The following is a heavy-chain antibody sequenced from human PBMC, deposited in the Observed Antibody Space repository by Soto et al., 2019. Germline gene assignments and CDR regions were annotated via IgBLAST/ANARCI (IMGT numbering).Heavy chain of an antibody. Sequence: PGGSLRLSYAASGFTFSSYAMHWVRQAPGKGLEWVAVISYDGSNKYYADSVKGRFTISRDNSKNTLYLQMNSLRAEDTAVYYCASLVVPAAYYYYYGMDVWGQGTTVTVS. J-gene: IGHJ6*02. D-gene: IGHD2-2*01. CDR1: GFTFSSYA. CDR3: ASLVVPAAYYYYYGMDV. CDR2: ISYDGSNK. V-gene: IGHV3-30-3*01.